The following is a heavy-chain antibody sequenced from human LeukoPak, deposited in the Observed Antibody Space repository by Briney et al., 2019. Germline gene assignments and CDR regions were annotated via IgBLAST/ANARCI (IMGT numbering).Heavy chain of an antibody. Sequence: PGGSLRLSCAASGFTFSRHAMHWVRQSPGKGLEWVAIISYDGSDEYIADSVKGRFSISRDNSWNTLDLQMNSLTTEDTALYYCARATDYYGSGSYLPLYYFYGMDVWGKGTAVIVSS. D-gene: IGHD3-10*01. V-gene: IGHV3-30*04. J-gene: IGHJ6*04. CDR2: ISYDGSDE. CDR1: GFTFSRHA. CDR3: ARATDYYGSGSYLPLYYFYGMDV.